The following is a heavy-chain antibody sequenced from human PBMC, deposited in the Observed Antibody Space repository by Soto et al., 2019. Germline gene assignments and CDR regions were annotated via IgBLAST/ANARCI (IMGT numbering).Heavy chain of an antibody. D-gene: IGHD2-2*02. V-gene: IGHV3-23*01. CDR3: AKDIVVVPAAIYYYYGMDV. CDR2: ISGSGGST. Sequence: GGSLRLSCAASGFTFSSYAMSWVRKAPGKGLEWVSAISGSGGSTYYADSVKGRFTISRDNSKNTLYLQMNSLRAEDTAVYYCAKDIVVVPAAIYYYYGMDVWGQGTTVTVSS. CDR1: GFTFSSYA. J-gene: IGHJ6*02.